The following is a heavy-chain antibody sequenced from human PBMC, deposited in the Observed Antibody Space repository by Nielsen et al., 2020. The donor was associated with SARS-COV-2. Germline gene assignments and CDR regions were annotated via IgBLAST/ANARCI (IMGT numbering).Heavy chain of an antibody. CDR2: ISIKANTFAT. D-gene: IGHD3-16*02. J-gene: IGHJ3*02. CDR3: TSAMTTFGGVIVKYAFHI. V-gene: IGHV3-73*01. Sequence: VRQMPGKGLEWVGRISIKANTFATSYGASVKGRFIVSRDDSTNVAFLQMNSLKTEDTALYYCTSAMTTFGGVIVKYAFHIWGQGTMVTVSS.